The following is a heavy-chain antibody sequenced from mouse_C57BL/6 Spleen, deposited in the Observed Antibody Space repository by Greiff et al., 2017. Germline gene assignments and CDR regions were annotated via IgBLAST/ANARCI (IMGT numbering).Heavy chain of an antibody. CDR2: IYPGSGST. J-gene: IGHJ2*01. Sequence: QVQLKQPGAELVKPGASVKMSCKASGYTFTSYWITWVKQRPGQGLEWIGDIYPGSGSTNYNEKFKSKATLTVDTSSSTAYMQLSSLTSEDSAVYYCAREVTTVVATGFDYWGQGTTLTVSS. V-gene: IGHV1-55*01. D-gene: IGHD1-1*01. CDR3: AREVTTVVATGFDY. CDR1: GYTFTSYW.